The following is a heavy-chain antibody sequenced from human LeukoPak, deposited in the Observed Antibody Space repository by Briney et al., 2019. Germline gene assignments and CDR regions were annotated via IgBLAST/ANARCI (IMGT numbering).Heavy chain of an antibody. D-gene: IGHD3-9*01. V-gene: IGHV4-34*01. J-gene: IGHJ4*02. CDR3: ARGGRAYDILTGYYGENDY. Sequence: PSETLSLTCAVYGGSFSGYYWSWIRQPPGKGLEWIGEINHSGSTNYNPSLKSRVTISVDTSKNQFSLKLSSVTAADTAVYYCARGGRAYDILTGYYGENDYWGQGTLVTVSS. CDR1: GGSFSGYY. CDR2: INHSGST.